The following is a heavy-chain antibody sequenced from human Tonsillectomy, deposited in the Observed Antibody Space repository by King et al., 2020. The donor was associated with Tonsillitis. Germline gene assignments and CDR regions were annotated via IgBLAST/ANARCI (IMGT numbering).Heavy chain of an antibody. CDR1: GFTFSSYA. CDR2: ISGGGGST. J-gene: IGHJ4*02. CDR3: AKDPTYYKTTYYFDY. V-gene: IGHV3-23*04. Sequence: VQLVESGGGLVQPGGSLRVSCAASGFTFSSYAMSWVRQAPGKGLEWVSLISGGGGSTYYADSVKGRFTIPRDNSKNTLYLQMNSLRVEDTAVYYCAKDPTYYKTTYYFDYWGQGTLVTVSS. D-gene: IGHD3-10*01.